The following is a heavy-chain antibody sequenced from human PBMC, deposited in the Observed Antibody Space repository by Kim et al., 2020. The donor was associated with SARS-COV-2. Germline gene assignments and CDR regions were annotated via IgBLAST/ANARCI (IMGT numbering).Heavy chain of an antibody. J-gene: IGHJ4*02. Sequence: WGSLRLSCAASGFTFSSYAMSWVRQAPGKGLEWVSAISGSGGSTYYADSVKGRFTISRDNSKNTLYLQMNSLRAEDTAVYYCAKVTGYSSGWYYFDYWGQGTLVTVSS. CDR3: AKVTGYSSGWYYFDY. CDR2: ISGSGGST. V-gene: IGHV3-23*01. D-gene: IGHD6-19*01. CDR1: GFTFSSYA.